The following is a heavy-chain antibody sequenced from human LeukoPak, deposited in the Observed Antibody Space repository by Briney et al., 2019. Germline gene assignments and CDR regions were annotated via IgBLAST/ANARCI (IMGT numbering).Heavy chain of an antibody. CDR1: GSTFRSYA. J-gene: IGHJ6*02. CDR3: SYGVWNYYDVMGV. V-gene: IGHV3-23*01. CDR2: ISGSGSRT. D-gene: IGHD1-1*01. Sequence: GGSLRLSCAVSGSTFRSYAINWLRQAPGKGLEWVSAISGSGSRTYYADSVKGRFTISRDNSKNTLYLQMNSLRTEDTAVYYCSYGVWNYYDVMGVGGQGTTVTVSS.